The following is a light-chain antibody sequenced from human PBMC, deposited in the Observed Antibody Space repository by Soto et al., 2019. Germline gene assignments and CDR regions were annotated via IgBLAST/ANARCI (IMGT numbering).Light chain of an antibody. Sequence: EIVLTQSPATLSLSPGERATLSCRASQSVSSYLAWFQQKPGQAPRLLIYDASNRATGIPARFSGSGSGTNFTLTISSLEPEDFAVYYCQQRSNWQRTFGQGLRVDIK. CDR1: QSVSSY. CDR3: QQRSNWQRT. J-gene: IGKJ1*01. V-gene: IGKV3-11*01. CDR2: DAS.